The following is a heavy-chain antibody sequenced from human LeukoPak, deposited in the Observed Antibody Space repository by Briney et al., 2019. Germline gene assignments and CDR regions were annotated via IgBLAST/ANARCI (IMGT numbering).Heavy chain of an antibody. CDR3: ARRGAARLHFQN. CDR2: IYYSGST. Sequence: SETLSLTCTVSGGSVSSGSYYWSWIRQPPGKGLEWIGYIYYSGSTNYNPSLKSRVTISVDTSKNQFSLKLSSVTATDTAVYYCARRGAARLHFQNWGQGTLVTVSS. D-gene: IGHD6-6*01. J-gene: IGHJ1*01. CDR1: GGSVSSGSYY. V-gene: IGHV4-61*01.